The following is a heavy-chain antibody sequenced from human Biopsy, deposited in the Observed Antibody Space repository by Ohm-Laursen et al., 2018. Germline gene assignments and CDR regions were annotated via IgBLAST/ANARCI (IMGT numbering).Heavy chain of an antibody. CDR1: TFTFSSDS. V-gene: IGHV3-21*04. J-gene: IGHJ4*02. D-gene: IGHD3-10*02. CDR2: INSDASYI. CDR3: AKDVFGGFSGSTDYYAYYFDS. Sequence: SLRLSCSASTFTFSSDSVNWVRQAPGKGLEWVSYINSDASYIYYGVSVRGRFTISRDNAKNSVYLQMNSLRAEDTAVYYCAKDVFGGFSGSTDYYAYYFDSWGQGTLVTVSS.